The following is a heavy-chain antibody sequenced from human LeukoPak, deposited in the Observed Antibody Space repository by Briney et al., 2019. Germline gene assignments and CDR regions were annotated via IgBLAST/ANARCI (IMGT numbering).Heavy chain of an antibody. V-gene: IGHV3-7*01. CDR2: IKQDGSEK. Sequence: GGSLRLSCAASGFTFSSYWMSWVRQAPGKGLEWVANIKQDGSEKYYVDSVKGRFTISRDNAKNSLYLQMNGLRAEDTAVYYCARGSRLRFLEWYYFDYWGQGTLVTVSS. CDR3: ARGSRLRFLEWYYFDY. D-gene: IGHD3-3*01. J-gene: IGHJ4*02. CDR1: GFTFSSYW.